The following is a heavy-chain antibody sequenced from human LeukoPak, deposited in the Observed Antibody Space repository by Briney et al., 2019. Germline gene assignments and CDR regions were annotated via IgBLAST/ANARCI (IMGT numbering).Heavy chain of an antibody. D-gene: IGHD3-10*01. V-gene: IGHV4-39*07. J-gene: IGHJ4*02. CDR3: AREKFVYGSGSYFDY. CDR1: GGSTSSSSYY. Sequence: SETLSLTCTVSGGSTSSSSYYWGWIRQPPEKGLEWIGSIYYSGSTYYNPSLKSRVTISVDTSKNQFSLKLSSVTAADTAVYYCAREKFVYGSGSYFDYWGQGTLVTVSS. CDR2: IYYSGST.